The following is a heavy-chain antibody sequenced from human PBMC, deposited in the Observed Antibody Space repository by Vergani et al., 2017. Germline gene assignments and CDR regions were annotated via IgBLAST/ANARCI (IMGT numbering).Heavy chain of an antibody. Sequence: QGQLAQSGAEVKKPGSSVKVSCKASGGTFSSNSISWVRQAPGQGLEWMGRIIPIFGTTNYAQKFQGRITITADASTRTVYMELSSLTSEDTAVYYCARDNPSETTMFILDHWGQGTLVTVSS. CDR1: GGTFSSNS. CDR3: ARDNPSETTMFILDH. V-gene: IGHV1-69*13. D-gene: IGHD5-18*01. J-gene: IGHJ4*02. CDR2: IIPIFGTT.